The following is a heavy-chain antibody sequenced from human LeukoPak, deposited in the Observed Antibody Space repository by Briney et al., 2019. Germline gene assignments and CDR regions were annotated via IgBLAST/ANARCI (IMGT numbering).Heavy chain of an antibody. J-gene: IGHJ4*02. CDR1: GFTFSSSA. CDR3: ARDRVYCSGGSCYSYYFDY. D-gene: IGHD2-15*01. Sequence: GGSLRLSCAASGFTFSSSAMHWVRQAPGKGLEYVSAISSNGGSTYYANTVKGRFTISRDNSKNTLYLQMGSLRAEDMAVYYCARDRVYCSGGSCYSYYFDYWGQGTLVTVSS. CDR2: ISSNGGST. V-gene: IGHV3-64*01.